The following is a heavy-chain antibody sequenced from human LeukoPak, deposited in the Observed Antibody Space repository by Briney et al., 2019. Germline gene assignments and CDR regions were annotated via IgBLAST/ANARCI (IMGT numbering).Heavy chain of an antibody. D-gene: IGHD3-10*01. Sequence: SVNVSCTVSGGTFSSYAISWVREAPGPGVEAMGRIIPILGIANYAQKFQGRVTITADKSTSTAYMELSSLRSEDTAVYYCARGYYYGSGSYHYGMDVWGQGTTVTVSS. V-gene: IGHV1-69*04. CDR3: ARGYYYGSGSYHYGMDV. CDR1: GGTFSSYA. J-gene: IGHJ6*02. CDR2: IIPILGIA.